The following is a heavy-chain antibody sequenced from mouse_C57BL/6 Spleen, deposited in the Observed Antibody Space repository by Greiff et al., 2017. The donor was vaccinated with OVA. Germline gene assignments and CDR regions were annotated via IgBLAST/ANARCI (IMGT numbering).Heavy chain of an antibody. Sequence: EVHLVESGEGLVKPGGSLKLSCAASGFTFSSYAMSWVRQTPEKRLEWVAYISSVGDYIYYADTVKGRFTISRDNDRNTLYLHMSSLKSEDTAMYYYTCDYDGSSYEYFDVWGTGTTVTVSS. V-gene: IGHV5-9-1*02. CDR1: GFTFSSYA. D-gene: IGHD1-1*01. J-gene: IGHJ1*03. CDR3: TCDYDGSSYEYFDV. CDR2: ISSVGDYI.